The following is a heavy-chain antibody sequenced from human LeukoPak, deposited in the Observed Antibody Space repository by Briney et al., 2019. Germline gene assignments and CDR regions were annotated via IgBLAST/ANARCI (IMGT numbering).Heavy chain of an antibody. Sequence: GASVKVSCKASGYTFTGYYMHWVRQAPGHGLEWMGWINPNSGGTNYVQKFQGRVTMTRDTSLSTAYMELSRLRSDDTAVYYCARDLARSSSNQYYYYYYYMDVWGKGTTVTVSS. CDR3: ARDLARSSSNQYYYYYYYMDV. D-gene: IGHD6-13*01. J-gene: IGHJ6*03. V-gene: IGHV1-2*02. CDR1: GYTFTGYY. CDR2: INPNSGGT.